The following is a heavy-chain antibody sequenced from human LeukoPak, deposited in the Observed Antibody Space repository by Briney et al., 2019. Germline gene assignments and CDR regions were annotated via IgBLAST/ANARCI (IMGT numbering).Heavy chain of an antibody. V-gene: IGHV3-23*01. CDR2: ISGSGGDT. CDR3: AKDSAPSIGWFDL. CDR1: GFTFNNYI. J-gene: IGHJ5*02. Sequence: GGPLRLSCAASGFTFNNYIMSWVRQAPGKGLAWVSAISGSGGDTYYADSVKGRFIISRDNSKNTLYLQMNSLRAEDTAVYYCAKDSAPSIGWFDLWGQGTLVTVSS. D-gene: IGHD2-15*01.